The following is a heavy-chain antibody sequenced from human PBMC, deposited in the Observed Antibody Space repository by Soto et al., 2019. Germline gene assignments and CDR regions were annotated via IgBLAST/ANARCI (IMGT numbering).Heavy chain of an antibody. CDR1: GFTFSSFG. CDR2: ISYDGIDK. D-gene: IGHD5-12*01. CDR3: AKDLREMATIRPDY. Sequence: QVQLVESGGGVVQPGGSLRLSCAASGFTFSSFGIHWVRQAPGKGLEWVAVISYDGIDKNYGDSVKGRFNISRENSKNMVYLQMNSLRAEDTAVYYCAKDLREMATIRPDYWGQGILVTVSS. V-gene: IGHV3-30*18. J-gene: IGHJ4*02.